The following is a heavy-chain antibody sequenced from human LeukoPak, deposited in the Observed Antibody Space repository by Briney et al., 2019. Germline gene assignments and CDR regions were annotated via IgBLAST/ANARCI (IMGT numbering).Heavy chain of an antibody. V-gene: IGHV4-59*01. J-gene: IGHJ5*01. Sequence: SETLSLTCSVSGDSIGRYYWTWIRQSPGKGLEWIGYIFYSGSTNYSPSLKSRVTISVDTYNNQFSLQLRSLTAADTAIYYCARGRARDGSYPWLDSWGQGTLVTVSS. CDR1: GDSIGRYY. CDR2: IFYSGST. D-gene: IGHD3-16*02. CDR3: ARGRARDGSYPWLDS.